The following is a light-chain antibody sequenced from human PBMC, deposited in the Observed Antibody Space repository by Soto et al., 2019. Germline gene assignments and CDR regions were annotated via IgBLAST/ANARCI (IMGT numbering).Light chain of an antibody. J-gene: IGLJ2*01. Sequence: SYELTQPPSVSVSPGQTASINCSGDKLGDKYACWYQQKPGQSPVLVIYQDSKRPSGIPERFSGSNSGNTATLTISGTQAMDEADYYCQAWDSSTHVVFGVGTKLTVL. V-gene: IGLV3-1*01. CDR3: QAWDSSTHVV. CDR1: KLGDKY. CDR2: QDS.